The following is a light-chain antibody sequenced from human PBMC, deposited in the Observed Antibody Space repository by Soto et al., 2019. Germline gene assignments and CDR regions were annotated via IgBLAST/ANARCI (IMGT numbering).Light chain of an antibody. CDR3: SSYAGSNNVV. Sequence: QSALTQPLSASGSPGQSVTISCTGTSRDVGGYNYVSWYQQHPGKAPKLMIYEVSKRPSGVPDRFSGSKSGNTASLTVSGLQAEDEDDYYCSSYAGSNNVVFGGGTKLTVL. V-gene: IGLV2-8*01. CDR2: EVS. CDR1: SRDVGGYNY. J-gene: IGLJ2*01.